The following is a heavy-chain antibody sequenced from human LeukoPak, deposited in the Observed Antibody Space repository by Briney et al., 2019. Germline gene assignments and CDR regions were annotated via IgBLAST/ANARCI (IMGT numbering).Heavy chain of an antibody. V-gene: IGHV1-18*01. Sequence: ASVTVSCKASGGTFSSYAISWVRQAPGQGLEWMGWISVYNGNTNYAQKFQGRVTMTTDTSTSTAYMELRSLRSDDTAVYYCARYPVSYSSSWHYYFDYWGQGTLVSVSS. J-gene: IGHJ4*02. CDR2: ISVYNGNT. CDR1: GGTFSSYA. D-gene: IGHD6-13*01. CDR3: ARYPVSYSSSWHYYFDY.